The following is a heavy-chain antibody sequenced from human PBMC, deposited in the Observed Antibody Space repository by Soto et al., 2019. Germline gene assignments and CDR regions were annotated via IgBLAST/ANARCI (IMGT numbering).Heavy chain of an antibody. Sequence: GXSLRLSCAASGFTFSSYSINWVSQAPGKGLEWVSYISSSSSTIYYADSVKGRFTISRDNAKNSLYLQMKSLRAEDTAVYYCARDLNLGSFDYWGQGTLVTAPQ. CDR2: ISSSSSTI. CDR3: ARDLNLGSFDY. CDR1: GFTFSSYS. J-gene: IGHJ4*02. V-gene: IGHV3-48*01.